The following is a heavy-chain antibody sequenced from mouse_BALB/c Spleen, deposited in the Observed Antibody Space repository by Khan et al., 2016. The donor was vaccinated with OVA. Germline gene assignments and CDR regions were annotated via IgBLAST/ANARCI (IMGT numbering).Heavy chain of an antibody. CDR2: ISYSGST. V-gene: IGHV3-2*02. Sequence: EVQLQESGPGLVKPSQSLSLTCTVTGYSITSDYAWNWIRQFPGNRLEWMGYISYSGSTSYNPSLKSRISITRDTSKNQFFLQLNSVTSEDTATYYCTRGSSYGNSLFYYAMDYWGQGTSVTVSS. CDR1: GYSITSDYA. D-gene: IGHD2-10*02. CDR3: TRGSSYGNSLFYYAMDY. J-gene: IGHJ4*01.